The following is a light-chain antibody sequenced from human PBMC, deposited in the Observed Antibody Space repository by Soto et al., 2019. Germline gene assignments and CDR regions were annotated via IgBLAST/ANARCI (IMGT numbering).Light chain of an antibody. V-gene: IGLV2-14*01. CDR3: SSYTSSTAYV. J-gene: IGLJ1*01. CDR1: SSDVGGYNY. Sequence: QSALTQPACGSGSTGQSITISCTGTSSDVGGYNYVSWYQLHPGKAPKLMVYEVSNRPSGVSNRFSGSKSGNTASLTISGLQAEDEADYYCSSYTSSTAYVFGTGTKVTVL. CDR2: EVS.